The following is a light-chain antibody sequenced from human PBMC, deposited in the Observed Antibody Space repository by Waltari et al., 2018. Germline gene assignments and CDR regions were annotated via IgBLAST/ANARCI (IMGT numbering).Light chain of an antibody. Sequence: DIQMTQSPSSLSASVGDRVTITCQASQHIYNYLNWYKQKPGKAPKLLIYPASNLQTGVPSRFSGGGSGTDFTFVISNLQPEDIATYYCQQYEGLPRTFGQGTKLEMK. CDR3: QQYEGLPRT. V-gene: IGKV1-33*01. CDR2: PAS. CDR1: QHIYNY. J-gene: IGKJ2*02.